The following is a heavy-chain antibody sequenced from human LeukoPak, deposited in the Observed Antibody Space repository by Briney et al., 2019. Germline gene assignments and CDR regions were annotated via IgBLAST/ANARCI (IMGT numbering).Heavy chain of an antibody. J-gene: IGHJ6*03. V-gene: IGHV3-7*01. CDR2: IKQDGSEK. CDR3: ARANDNYYYYYMDV. Sequence: GGSLRLSCAASGFIFSSYWMSWVRQAPGKGLEWVANIKQDGSEKYYVNSVKGRFTISRDNAKNSLYLQMNSLRAEDTAVYYCARANDNYYYYYMDVWGKGTTVTISS. CDR1: GFIFSSYW. D-gene: IGHD3-9*01.